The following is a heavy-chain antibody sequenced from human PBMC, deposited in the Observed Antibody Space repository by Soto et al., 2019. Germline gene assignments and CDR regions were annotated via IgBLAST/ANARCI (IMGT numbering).Heavy chain of an antibody. CDR2: IKSDGSIT. CDR1: GFTISSAC. V-gene: IGHV3-74*03. Sequence: PGGFIRLSCAASGFTISSACVHRVIQTPGKGLVWVSRIKSDGSITTYADSVKGRFTVSRDNARNTVYLEMNSLRAEDTAIYFCAVFMVVTVGNYWGQGTLVTVSS. D-gene: IGHD2-15*01. J-gene: IGHJ4*02. CDR3: AVFMVVTVGNY.